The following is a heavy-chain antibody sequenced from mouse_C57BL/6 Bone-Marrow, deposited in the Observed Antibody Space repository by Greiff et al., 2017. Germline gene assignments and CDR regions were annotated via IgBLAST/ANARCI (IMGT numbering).Heavy chain of an antibody. CDR2: IDPSDSYT. CDR1: GYTFTSYW. Sequence: QVQLQQPGAELVRPGTSVKLSCKASGYTFTSYWMHWVKQRPGQGLEWIGVIDPSDSYTNYTQKFKGKATLTVDTSSSTAYMQLSSLTSEDSAVYYCARCLGYAIDYWGQGTSVTVSS. J-gene: IGHJ4*01. CDR3: ARCLGYAIDY. D-gene: IGHD3-1*01. V-gene: IGHV1-59*01.